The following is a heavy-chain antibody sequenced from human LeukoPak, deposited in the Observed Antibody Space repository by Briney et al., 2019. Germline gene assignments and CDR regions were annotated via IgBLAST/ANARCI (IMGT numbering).Heavy chain of an antibody. Sequence: PGGSLRLSCAASGFTFSNYAMNWVRQAPGKGLEWVSSITSSSGYIYYADSVKGRFTISRDNAKNSLYLQMNSLRAEDTAVYYCARDLFDDYSLDYWGQGTLVTVSS. CDR2: ITSSSGYI. D-gene: IGHD3-16*01. CDR1: GFTFSNYA. CDR3: ARDLFDDYSLDY. J-gene: IGHJ4*02. V-gene: IGHV3-21*01.